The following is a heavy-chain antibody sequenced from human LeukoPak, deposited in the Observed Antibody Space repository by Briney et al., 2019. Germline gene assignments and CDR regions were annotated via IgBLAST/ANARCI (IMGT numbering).Heavy chain of an antibody. CDR1: GFTFGTYE. CDR3: ARDYRSLVVVPARSSDFYYYYYMDV. CDR2: ISISGSTI. Sequence: PGGSLRLSCAASGFTFGTYEMNWVRQAPGKGLEWVSYISISGSTIYYADSVKGRFTISRDNAKNSLYLQMNSLRAEDTAVYYCARDYRSLVVVPARSSDFYYYYYMDVWGKGTTVTVSS. V-gene: IGHV3-48*03. J-gene: IGHJ6*03. D-gene: IGHD2-15*01.